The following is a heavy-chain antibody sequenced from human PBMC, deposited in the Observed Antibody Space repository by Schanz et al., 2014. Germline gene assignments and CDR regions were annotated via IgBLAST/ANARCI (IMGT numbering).Heavy chain of an antibody. V-gene: IGHV1-69*04. J-gene: IGHJ4*02. Sequence: QVQLVQSGAEVKKPGSPVKVSCKSSGGTFSSYAISWVRQAPGQGLEWMGRIIPILGIATYAQKFQGRVTMTTDTSTGTAYMELRSLRSDDTALYYCTRGYGDSPTDFWGQGTLVTVSS. CDR1: GGTFSSYA. CDR2: IIPILGIA. CDR3: TRGYGDSPTDF. D-gene: IGHD4-17*01.